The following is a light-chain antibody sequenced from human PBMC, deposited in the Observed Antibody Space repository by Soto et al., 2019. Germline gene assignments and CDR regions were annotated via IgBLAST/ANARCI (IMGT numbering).Light chain of an antibody. Sequence: EIVLTQSPATLSLSPGERATLSCRASQSVSSYFAWYQQKPGQAPRLLIYDASNRATGIPARFSGSGSGTDFTLTISSLEPEDFAIYYCQQRANWPLTFGNGTRLEIK. CDR2: DAS. CDR3: QQRANWPLT. CDR1: QSVSSY. V-gene: IGKV3-11*01. J-gene: IGKJ5*01.